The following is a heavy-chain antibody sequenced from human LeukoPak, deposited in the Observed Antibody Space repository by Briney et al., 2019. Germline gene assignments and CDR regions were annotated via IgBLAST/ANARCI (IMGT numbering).Heavy chain of an antibody. CDR1: GGTFSSYA. J-gene: IGHJ4*02. V-gene: IGHV1-69*05. CDR3: AKGIDYYDSSGYGY. D-gene: IGHD3-22*01. CDR2: IIPIFGTA. Sequence: SVKVSCKASGGTFSSYAISWVRQAPGQGLEWMGGIIPIFGTANYAQKFQGRVTMTRDTSTSTVYMELSSLRSEDTAVYYCAKGIDYYDSSGYGYWGQGTLVTVSS.